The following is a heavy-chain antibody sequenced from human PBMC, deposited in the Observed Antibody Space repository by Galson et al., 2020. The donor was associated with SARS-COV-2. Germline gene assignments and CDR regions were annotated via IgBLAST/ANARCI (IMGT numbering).Heavy chain of an antibody. D-gene: IGHD3-10*01. CDR2: IWYDGSNK. CDR1: GFTFSTYG. Sequence: TGGSLRLSCEAYGFTFSTYGMDWVRQAPGKGLEWVAVIWYDGSNKYYADSVKGRFTISRDNSKNTLYLQINSLRAEDTAVYYCARGSSSHAFDIWGQGTMVTVSS. V-gene: IGHV3-33*01. J-gene: IGHJ3*02. CDR3: ARGSSSHAFDI.